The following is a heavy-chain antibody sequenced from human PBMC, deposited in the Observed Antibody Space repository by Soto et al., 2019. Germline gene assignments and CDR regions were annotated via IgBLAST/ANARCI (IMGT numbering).Heavy chain of an antibody. D-gene: IGHD3-22*01. V-gene: IGHV1-69*12. Sequence: QVQLVQSGAEVKKPGSSVKVSCKASGGTFSSYAITWVRQAPGQGLEWMGGTIPIFGTANYAQKFEARVTITADESTSTAYMELSSLRSEDTAVYYCARETGPSSGYYPYWFDPWGQGTLVTVSS. CDR1: GGTFSSYA. CDR2: TIPIFGTA. J-gene: IGHJ5*02. CDR3: ARETGPSSGYYPYWFDP.